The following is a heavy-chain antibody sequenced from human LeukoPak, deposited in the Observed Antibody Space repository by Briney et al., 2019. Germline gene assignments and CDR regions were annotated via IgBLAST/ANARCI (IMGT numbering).Heavy chain of an antibody. D-gene: IGHD2-2*01. V-gene: IGHV1-2*02. CDR2: INPNSGGT. Sequence: ASVKVSCTASGYIFTDYYMHWVRQAPGQELGWMGWINPNSGGTNYAQKFQGRVTMTRDTSVSTAYMELSRLRSDDTAVYYCARVDLGYCSSTSCYEGFDYWGQGTLVTVSS. CDR1: GYIFTDYY. CDR3: ARVDLGYCSSTSCYEGFDY. J-gene: IGHJ4*02.